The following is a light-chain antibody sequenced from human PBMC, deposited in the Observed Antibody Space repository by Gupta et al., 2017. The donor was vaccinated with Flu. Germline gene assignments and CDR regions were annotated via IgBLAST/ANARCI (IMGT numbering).Light chain of an antibody. CDR2: DAS. V-gene: IGKV3-11*01. CDR3: HQRSTWALT. J-gene: IGKJ3*01. CDR1: QSVSNY. Sequence: EVVLTQSPATLSLSPGETATLPRRASQSVSNYLAWYQQERGQTPRLLIYDASNRATRMPARFRGSGSGTAFTLTIRSLEPEDIAVYYCHQRSTWALTFGHGTKVDIK.